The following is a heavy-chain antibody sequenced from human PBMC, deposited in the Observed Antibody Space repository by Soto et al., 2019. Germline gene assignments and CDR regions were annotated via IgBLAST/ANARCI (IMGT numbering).Heavy chain of an antibody. CDR2: SRSKGYGGST. CDR3: AKDRGSMVRGVPPLGFDY. Sequence: GASLRLSFTTSGFPFGAYALSWFRQAPGKGLEWVGFSRSKGYGGSTYYADSVKGRFTISRDNSKNTLYLQMNRLRAEDTAVYYCAKDRGSMVRGVPPLGFDYWGQGTLVTVSS. J-gene: IGHJ4*02. V-gene: IGHV3-23*01. CDR1: GFPFGAYA. D-gene: IGHD3-10*01.